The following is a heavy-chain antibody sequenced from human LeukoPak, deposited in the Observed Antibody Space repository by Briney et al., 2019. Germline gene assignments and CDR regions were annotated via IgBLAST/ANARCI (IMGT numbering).Heavy chain of an antibody. J-gene: IGHJ4*02. V-gene: IGHV1-18*01. D-gene: IGHD2-15*01. Sequence: ASVKVSCKASGYTFTSYGISWVRQAPGQGLEWMGWISAYNGNTNYAQKLQGRVTMTTDTSTSTAYMELRSLRSDDTAVYYCGRDGCSGGSCYSRDWGQGTLVTVSS. CDR3: GRDGCSGGSCYSRD. CDR1: GYTFTSYG. CDR2: ISAYNGNT.